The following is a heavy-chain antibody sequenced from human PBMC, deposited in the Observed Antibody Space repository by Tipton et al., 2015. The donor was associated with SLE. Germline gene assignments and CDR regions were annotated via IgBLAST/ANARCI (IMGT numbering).Heavy chain of an antibody. CDR1: GASISDYY. D-gene: IGHD2-15*01. CDR2: IDYSGST. CDR3: ARDRGGSEYYYGMDV. J-gene: IGHJ6*02. V-gene: IGHV4-59*12. Sequence: TLSLTCTVSGASISDYYWTWIRQFPGKGLEWIGYIDYSGSTNYNPSLKSRVTISVDTSKNQFSLKLSSVTAADTAVYYCARDRGGSEYYYGMDVWGQGTTVTVSS.